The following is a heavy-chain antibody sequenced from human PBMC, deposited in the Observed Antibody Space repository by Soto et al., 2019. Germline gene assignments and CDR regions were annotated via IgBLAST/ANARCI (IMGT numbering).Heavy chain of an antibody. D-gene: IGHD2-2*01. CDR3: AKYGDDVVVVPGVHFDY. CDR1: GFSFSSFA. CDR2: ISGSGGST. Sequence: EVHLSESGGGLVQPGGSLRLSCVASGFSFSSFAMSWVRQAPGKGLEWLSAISGSGGSTYYADSVKGRFTISRDNSKKLLLLQMNSLRADDTAVYFCAKYGDDVVVVPGVHFDYWGQGALVSVSS. V-gene: IGHV3-23*01. J-gene: IGHJ4*02.